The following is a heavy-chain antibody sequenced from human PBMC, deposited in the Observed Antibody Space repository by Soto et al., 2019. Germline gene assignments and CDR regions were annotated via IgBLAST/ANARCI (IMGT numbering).Heavy chain of an antibody. V-gene: IGHV4-59*01. CDR1: GGSISVYY. Sequence: PSETLSLTCTVSGGSISVYYWTWIRQPPGKELEWIGYISYTGSTNYNPSLKSRVAISVDTSKNQFSLKLSSVTAADTAVYYCAREGYSSSWYLAGAFDLWGQGTMVPSPQ. J-gene: IGHJ3*01. CDR3: AREGYSSSWYLAGAFDL. CDR2: ISYTGST. D-gene: IGHD6-13*01.